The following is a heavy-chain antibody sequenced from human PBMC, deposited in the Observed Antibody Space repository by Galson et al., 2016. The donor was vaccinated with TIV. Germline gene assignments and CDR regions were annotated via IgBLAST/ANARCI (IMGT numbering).Heavy chain of an antibody. D-gene: IGHD6-19*01. CDR1: GFAVSNFA. CDR3: AKDLFIAVPNTGAFDC. J-gene: IGHJ4*02. Sequence: SLRLSCAASGFAVSNFAMSWVRQAPGKGLEWVSTISSTGISTYYADSVKGRFTISRDNSKNKMFLQMNSLRAEDTAIYYCAKDLFIAVPNTGAFDCWGQGTLVTVSS. V-gene: IGHV3-23*01. CDR2: ISSTGIST.